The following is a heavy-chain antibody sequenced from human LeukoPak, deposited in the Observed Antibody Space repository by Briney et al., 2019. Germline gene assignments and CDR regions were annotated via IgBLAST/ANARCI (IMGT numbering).Heavy chain of an antibody. CDR2: IYSGGRT. CDR3: ARVGRWLQSDAFDI. CDR1: GFTVSTSY. V-gene: IGHV3-66*01. Sequence: GGSLRLSCAASGFTVSTSYMNWVRQAPGKGLEWLSVIYSGGRTSYAESVKGRFTISRENAKNSLYLQMNSLTAEDTAVYYCARVGRWLQSDAFDIWGQGTMVTVSS. D-gene: IGHD5-24*01. J-gene: IGHJ3*02.